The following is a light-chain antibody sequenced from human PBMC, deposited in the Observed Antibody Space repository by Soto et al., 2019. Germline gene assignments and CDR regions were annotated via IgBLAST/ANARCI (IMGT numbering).Light chain of an antibody. CDR1: QSVNSY. Sequence: EIVLTQSPATLSLSPGERATLSCRASQSVNSYLAWYQQKPGQAPRLLIYDASNRATGIPARFSGRGSGTDFTLTISSLEPEDFAVYYCQQRSNGLTFGGGTKVDIK. CDR2: DAS. J-gene: IGKJ4*01. CDR3: QQRSNGLT. V-gene: IGKV3-11*01.